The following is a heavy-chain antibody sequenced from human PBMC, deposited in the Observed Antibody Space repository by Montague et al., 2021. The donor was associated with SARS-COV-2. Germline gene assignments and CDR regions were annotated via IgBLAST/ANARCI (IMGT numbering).Heavy chain of an antibody. V-gene: IGHV4-39*01. CDR2: IYYSRST. J-gene: IGHJ6*02. CDR1: GGSISSSSYY. Sequence: SETLSLTCTVSGGSISSSSYYWGWIRQPPGKGLEWIGSIYYSRSTYYNPPLKSRVTISVDTSKNQFSLKLSSVTAADTAVYYCASESVGRKWLRSVYYYYGMDVRGQGTTVTVSS. D-gene: IGHD5-12*01. CDR3: ASESVGRKWLRSVYYYYGMDV.